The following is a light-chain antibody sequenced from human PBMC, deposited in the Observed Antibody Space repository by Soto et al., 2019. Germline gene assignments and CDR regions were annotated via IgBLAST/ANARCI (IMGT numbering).Light chain of an antibody. J-gene: IGKJ4*01. V-gene: IGKV3-20*01. CDR2: GAS. Sequence: EIVLTQSPGTLSLSPGERATLSCRASQSATSNYLAWYLQKPGQAPRLLIYGASSRATGIPDRFSGSGSGTDFTLTISRLEPEDFAMYYCHQYGSSPLTFGGGTKVEIK. CDR3: HQYGSSPLT. CDR1: QSATSNY.